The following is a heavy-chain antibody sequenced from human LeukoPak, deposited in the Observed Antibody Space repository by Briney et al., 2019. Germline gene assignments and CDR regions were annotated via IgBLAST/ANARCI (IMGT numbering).Heavy chain of an antibody. J-gene: IGHJ5*02. D-gene: IGHD3-10*01. CDR3: APGGWRLDP. CDR1: GGSFSGYY. Sequence: PSETLSLTCAVYGGSFSGYYSSWIRQPPGKGLEWIGEINHSGSTNYNPSLKSRVTISVDTSKNQFSLKLSSVTAADTAVYYCAPGGWRLDPWGQGTLVTVSS. CDR2: INHSGST. V-gene: IGHV4-34*01.